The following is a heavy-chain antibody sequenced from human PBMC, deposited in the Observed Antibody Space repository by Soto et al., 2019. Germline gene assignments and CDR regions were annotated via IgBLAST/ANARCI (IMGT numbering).Heavy chain of an antibody. CDR1: GYSFTSYW. D-gene: IGHD6-25*01. CDR3: ARRRGSQGFYYYYYMDV. CDR2: IYPGDSDT. V-gene: IGHV5-51*01. Sequence: GESLKISCKGSGYSFTSYWIGWVRQMPGKGLEWMGIIYPGDSDTRYSPSFQGQVTISADKSISTAYLQWSSLKASDTAMYYCARRRGSQGFYYYYYMDVWGKGTTVTVSS. J-gene: IGHJ6*03.